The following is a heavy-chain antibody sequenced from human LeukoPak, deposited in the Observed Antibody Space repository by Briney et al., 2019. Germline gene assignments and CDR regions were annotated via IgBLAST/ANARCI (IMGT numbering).Heavy chain of an antibody. V-gene: IGHV3-48*03. Sequence: PGGSLRLSCAASGFTFSNYEMNWVRQAPGKGLEWVSYISSSGTTIYYADSVKGRFTISRDSAKNSLSLQMNSLKVGDTAVYYCARDHNGPYTFDYWGQGTLVTVSS. CDR3: ARDHNGPYTFDY. J-gene: IGHJ4*02. CDR2: ISSSGTTI. CDR1: GFTFSNYE. D-gene: IGHD2-2*02.